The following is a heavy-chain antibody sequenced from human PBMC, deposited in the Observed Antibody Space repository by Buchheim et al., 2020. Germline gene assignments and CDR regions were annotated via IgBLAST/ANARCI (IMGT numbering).Heavy chain of an antibody. Sequence: VQLVESGGGLVQPGGSLRLSCAASGFTFSSYWMSWVRQAPGKGLEWVANIKQDGSEKYYVDSVKGRFTISRDNAKNSLYLQMNSLRAEDTAVYYCARGIGCGGSCSYYYYYYGMDVWGQGTT. V-gene: IGHV3-7*01. D-gene: IGHD2-15*01. CDR1: GFTFSSYW. CDR3: ARGIGCGGSCSYYYYYYGMDV. J-gene: IGHJ6*02. CDR2: IKQDGSEK.